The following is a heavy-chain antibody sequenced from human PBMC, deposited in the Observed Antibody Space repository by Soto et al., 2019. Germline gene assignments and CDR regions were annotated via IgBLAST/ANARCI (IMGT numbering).Heavy chain of an antibody. CDR2: MNRDGTNI. J-gene: IGHJ3*02. CDR1: EFTFNGYW. Sequence: EVQLVESGGGLVQPGGSLRPSCEASEFTFNGYWFHWVGQAPGKGLVWVAHMNRDGTNINYADSVKGRFTISRDHAKNALYLQMNRLRVEDTAVYYCVRDRGQPDAFDIWGQGTVVTVSA. V-gene: IGHV3-74*01. CDR3: VRDRGQPDAFDI. D-gene: IGHD1-1*01.